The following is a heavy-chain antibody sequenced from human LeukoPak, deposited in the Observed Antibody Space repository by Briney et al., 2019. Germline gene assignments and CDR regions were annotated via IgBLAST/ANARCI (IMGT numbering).Heavy chain of an antibody. J-gene: IGHJ6*04. Sequence: GGSLRLSCAVSGFTFSTYWMTWVRQAPGKGLEWVANIKQDGSEKYYVDSVKGRFTISRDNAKNSLYLQMNSLRAEDTAVYYCAELGITMIGGVWGKGTTVTISS. V-gene: IGHV3-7*01. CDR3: AELGITMIGGV. CDR2: IKQDGSEK. D-gene: IGHD3-10*02. CDR1: GFTFSTYW.